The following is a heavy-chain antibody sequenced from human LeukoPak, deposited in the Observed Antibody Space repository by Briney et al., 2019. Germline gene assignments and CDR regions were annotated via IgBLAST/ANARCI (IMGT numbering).Heavy chain of an antibody. CDR3: ARLYTSFRAFDI. CDR2: IYYSGST. D-gene: IGHD6-6*01. CDR1: GGSISSGDYY. J-gene: IGHJ3*02. V-gene: IGHV4-31*03. Sequence: SETLSLTCTVSGGSISSGDYYWSWIRQHPGKGLEWIGYIYYSGSTYYNPSLKSRGTISVDTSKNQFSLKLSSVTAADTAVHYCARLYTSFRAFDIWGQGTMVTVSS.